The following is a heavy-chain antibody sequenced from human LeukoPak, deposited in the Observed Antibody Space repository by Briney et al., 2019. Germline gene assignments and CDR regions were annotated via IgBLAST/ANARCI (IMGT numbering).Heavy chain of an antibody. CDR3: ALWPRGYSLIFDY. CDR2: IIPILGIA. V-gene: IGHV1-69*02. D-gene: IGHD5-18*01. CDR1: GGTFSSYT. J-gene: IGHJ4*02. Sequence: SVKVSCKASGGTFSSYTISWVRQAPGQGLEWMGRIIPILGIANYARKFQGRVTITADKSTSTAYMELSSLRSEDTAVYYCALWPRGYSLIFDYWGQGTLVTVSS.